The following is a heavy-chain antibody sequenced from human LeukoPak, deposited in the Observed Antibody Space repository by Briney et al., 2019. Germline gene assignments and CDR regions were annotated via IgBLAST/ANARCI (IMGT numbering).Heavy chain of an antibody. V-gene: IGHV1-3*01. CDR2: INAGNGNT. D-gene: IGHD5-12*01. CDR1: GYTFTSYA. CDR3: ARDRPPSGYSGYNSEGHFDY. J-gene: IGHJ4*02. Sequence: ASVKVSFKASGYTFTSYAMHWVRQAPGQRLEWMGWINAGNGNTKYSQKFQGRVTITRDTSASTAYMELSSLRSGDTAVYYCARDRPPSGYSGYNSEGHFDYWGQGTLVTVSS.